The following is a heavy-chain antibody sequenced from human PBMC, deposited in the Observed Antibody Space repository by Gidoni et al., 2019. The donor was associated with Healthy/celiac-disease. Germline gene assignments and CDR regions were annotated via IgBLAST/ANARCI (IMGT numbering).Heavy chain of an antibody. D-gene: IGHD3-22*01. CDR2: IYYSGST. V-gene: IGHV4-39*01. J-gene: IGHJ5*02. CDR3: ARQKSAEVVVITRSVWFDP. CDR1: GGSISSSSYY. Sequence: QLQLQESGPGLVKPSETLSLTCTVSGGSISSSSYYWGWIRQPPGKGLEWLGSIYYSGSTYYNPSLKSRVTIAVDTSKNQFSLKLSSVTAADTAVYYCARQKSAEVVVITRSVWFDPWGQGTLVTVSS.